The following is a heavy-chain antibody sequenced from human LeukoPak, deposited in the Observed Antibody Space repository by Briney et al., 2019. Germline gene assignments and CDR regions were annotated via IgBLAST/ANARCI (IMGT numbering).Heavy chain of an antibody. J-gene: IGHJ4*02. CDR2: IIPIFGTA. CDR3: ARSSASYYDSSGYYQDY. V-gene: IGHV1-69*05. D-gene: IGHD3-22*01. Sequence: SVKVSCKASGGTFSSYAISWVRQAPGQGLEWMGRIIPIFGTANYAQKFQGRVTITTDESTSTAYMELSSLRSEDTAVYYCARSSASYYDSSGYYQDYWGQGTLVTVSS. CDR1: GGTFSSYA.